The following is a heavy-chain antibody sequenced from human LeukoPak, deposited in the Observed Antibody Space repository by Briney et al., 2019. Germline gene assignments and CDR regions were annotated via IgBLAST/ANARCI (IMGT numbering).Heavy chain of an antibody. CDR2: IYYSGST. Sequence: SETLSLTCTVSGGSISSGDYYWSWIRQPPGKGLEWIGYIYYSGSTYYNPSLKSRVIISVDTSNNQFSLKLGSVTAADTAVYYCARAGDKLLNWFDPWGQGTLVTVSS. J-gene: IGHJ5*02. CDR3: ARAGDKLLNWFDP. D-gene: IGHD1-14*01. V-gene: IGHV4-30-4*01. CDR1: GGSISSGDYY.